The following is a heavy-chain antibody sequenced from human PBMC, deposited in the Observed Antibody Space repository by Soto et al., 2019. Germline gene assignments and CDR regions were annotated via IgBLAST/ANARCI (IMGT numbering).Heavy chain of an antibody. J-gene: IGHJ4*02. Sequence: GGSLRLSCAASGFTFSSYAMHWVRQAPGKGLEWVAVISYDGSNKYYADSVKGRFTISRDNSKNTLYLQMNSLRAEDTAVYYCARRTGYSSGWYVDYWGQGTLVTVSS. CDR1: GFTFSSYA. CDR3: ARRTGYSSGWYVDY. V-gene: IGHV3-30-3*01. D-gene: IGHD6-19*01. CDR2: ISYDGSNK.